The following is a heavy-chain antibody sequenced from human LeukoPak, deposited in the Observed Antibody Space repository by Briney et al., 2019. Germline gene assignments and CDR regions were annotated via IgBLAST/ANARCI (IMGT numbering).Heavy chain of an antibody. CDR2: IYYSGSS. J-gene: IGHJ5*02. CDR1: GDYISNYY. D-gene: IGHD6-19*01. V-gene: IGHV4-59*08. Sequence: SETLSLTCTVSGDYISNYYWSWLRQPPGKGLEWIGYIYYSGSSNYNPSLKSRVTISVDTSKNQFSLKLSSVPAADTAVYYCATNAAVATSRSWFDPWGQGTLVTVSS. CDR3: ATNAAVATSRSWFDP.